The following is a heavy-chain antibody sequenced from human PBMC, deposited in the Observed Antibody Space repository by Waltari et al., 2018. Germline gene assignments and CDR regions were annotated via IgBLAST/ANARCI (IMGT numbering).Heavy chain of an antibody. CDR2: IYYSGST. Sequence: QVQLQQWGAGLLKPSETLSLTCAVYGGSFSGYYWSWIRQPPGKGLEWIGYIYYSGSTNYNPSLKSRVTISVDTSKNQFSLKLSSVTAADTAVYYCARDRRETYYDILTGYQYYYYMDVWGKGTTVTISS. V-gene: IGHV4-34*11. CDR3: ARDRRETYYDILTGYQYYYYMDV. D-gene: IGHD3-9*01. CDR1: GGSFSGYY. J-gene: IGHJ6*03.